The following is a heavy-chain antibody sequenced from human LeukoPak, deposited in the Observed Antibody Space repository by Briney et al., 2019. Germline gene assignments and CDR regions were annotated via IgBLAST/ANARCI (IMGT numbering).Heavy chain of an antibody. CDR2: MSSSGSTI. D-gene: IGHD6-19*01. V-gene: IGHV3-11*04. CDR1: GFTFNDYY. CDR3: ARESRQWLVLGGVDY. Sequence: GGSLRLSCAASGFTFNDYYMSWIRQVPGKGLEWVSYMSSSGSTIYYADSVKGRFTISRDNAKNSLYLQMNSLRAEDTAVYYCARESRQWLVLGGVDYWGQGTLVTVSS. J-gene: IGHJ4*02.